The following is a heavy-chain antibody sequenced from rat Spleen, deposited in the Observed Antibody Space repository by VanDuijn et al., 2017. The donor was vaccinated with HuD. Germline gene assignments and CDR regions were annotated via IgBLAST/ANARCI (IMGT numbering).Heavy chain of an antibody. CDR1: GFSLTSNG. D-gene: IGHD1-12*01. CDR3: VRERHSYGVMDA. CDR2: ISSGGST. Sequence: QVHLRESGPGLVQPSQTLSLTCTVSGFSLTSNGISWVRQPPGKGLEWIAAISSGGSTYYNSALKSRLSISRDTSQRQVFLKMNSLQTEDRATYYCVRERHSYGVMDAWGQGTSVTVSS. J-gene: IGHJ4*01. V-gene: IGHV2S12*01.